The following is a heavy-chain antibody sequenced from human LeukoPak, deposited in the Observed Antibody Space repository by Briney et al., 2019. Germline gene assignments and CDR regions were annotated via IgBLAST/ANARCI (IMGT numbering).Heavy chain of an antibody. D-gene: IGHD6-13*01. CDR1: GGSFSGYY. J-gene: IGHJ4*02. CDR2: INHSGST. V-gene: IGHV4-34*01. Sequence: SETLSLTCAVYGGSFSGYYWSWIRQPPGKGLEWIGEINHSGSTNYNPSLKSRVTISVDTSKNQFSLKLSSVTAADTAVYYCARGGYSYYYWGQGTLVTVSS. CDR3: ARGGYSYYY.